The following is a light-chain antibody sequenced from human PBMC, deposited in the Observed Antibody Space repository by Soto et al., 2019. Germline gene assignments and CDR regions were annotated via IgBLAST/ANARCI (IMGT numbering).Light chain of an antibody. J-gene: IGLJ1*01. CDR1: SSNVGGNP. CDR2: TNT. CDR3: ASWDDSLNGPV. V-gene: IGLV1-44*01. Sequence: QSVLTQPPSASGTPGQRVTISCSGSSSNVGGNPVNWYQHVPTTAPKLLIYTNTQRPSGVPDRFSGSKSGTPASLAISGLXSEDEADYYCASWDDSLNGPVFGTGTKVTVL.